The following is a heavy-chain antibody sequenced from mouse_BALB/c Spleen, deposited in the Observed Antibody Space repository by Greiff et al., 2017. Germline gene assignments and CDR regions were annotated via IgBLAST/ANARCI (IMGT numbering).Heavy chain of an antibody. J-gene: IGHJ4*01. CDR2: IYPGNGDT. CDR1: GYTFTSYN. V-gene: IGHV1-12*01. CDR3: ARDYYGSRGYYAMDY. D-gene: IGHD1-1*01. Sequence: QVQLQQPGAELVKPGASVKMSCKASGYTFTSYNMHWVKQTPGQGLEWIGAIYPGNGDTSYNQKFKGKATLTADKSSSTAYMQLSSLTSEDSAVYYCARDYYGSRGYYAMDYWGQGTSVTVSS.